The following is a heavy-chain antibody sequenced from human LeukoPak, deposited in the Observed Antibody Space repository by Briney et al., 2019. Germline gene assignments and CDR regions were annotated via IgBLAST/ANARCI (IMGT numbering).Heavy chain of an antibody. CDR1: GGSISSSSYY. Sequence: SETLSLTCTVSGGSISSSSYYWGWIRQPPGKGLEWIGSIYYSGSTYYNPSLKSRVTISVDTSKNQFSLKLSSVTAADTAVYYCARPSGGKLGSYIDYWGQGTLVTVSS. CDR3: ARPSGGKLGSYIDY. V-gene: IGHV4-39*01. CDR2: IYYSGST. J-gene: IGHJ4*02. D-gene: IGHD4-23*01.